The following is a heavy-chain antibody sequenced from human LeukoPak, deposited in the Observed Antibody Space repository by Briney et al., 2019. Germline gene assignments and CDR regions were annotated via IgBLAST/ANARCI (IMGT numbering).Heavy chain of an antibody. D-gene: IGHD2-21*01. V-gene: IGHV4-59*12. Sequence: SETLSLTCTVSGVSISSYYWSWIRQPPGKGLEWIGYIYYSGSTNYNPSLKSRATISVDTSKNQSPLKLTSCTPADTAVYYCARDYGVRGLWWSGYDGMDVWGQGTMVTVSS. CDR2: IYYSGST. J-gene: IGHJ6*02. CDR1: GVSISSYY. CDR3: ARDYGVRGLWWSGYDGMDV.